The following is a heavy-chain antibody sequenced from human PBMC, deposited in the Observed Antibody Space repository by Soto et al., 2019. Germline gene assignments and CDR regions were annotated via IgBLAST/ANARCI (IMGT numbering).Heavy chain of an antibody. J-gene: IGHJ2*01. Sequence: QVQLQESGPGLVKPSETLSLTCTVSGGSISSYYWSWIRQPPGKGLEWIGYIYYRGSTNYNPSLKSRVTISVDTSKNQFSLELSSVTAADTAMYYCARFNWYVDLWGRGTLVTVSS. CDR1: GGSISSYY. CDR3: ARFNWYVDL. CDR2: IYYRGST. V-gene: IGHV4-59*01.